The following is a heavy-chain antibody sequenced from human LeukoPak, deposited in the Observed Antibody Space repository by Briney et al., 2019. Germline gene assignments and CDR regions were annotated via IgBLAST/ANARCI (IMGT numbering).Heavy chain of an antibody. J-gene: IGHJ4*02. CDR2: ISWNSGSI. D-gene: IGHD6-19*01. CDR3: AKDQQQWLVLSVMVY. CDR1: GFTFDDYA. V-gene: IGHV3-9*01. Sequence: PGGSLRLSCAASGFTFDDYAMRWVRQAPGKGLEWVSGISWNSGSIGYADSVKGRFTISRDNAKNSLYLQMNSLRAEDTALYYCAKDQQQWLVLSVMVYWGQGTLVTVSS.